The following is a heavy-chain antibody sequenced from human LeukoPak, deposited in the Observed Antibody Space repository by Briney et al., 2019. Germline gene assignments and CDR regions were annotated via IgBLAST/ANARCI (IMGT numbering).Heavy chain of an antibody. CDR3: ARDPVGGSTIFDY. D-gene: IGHD1-26*01. CDR2: TFYRSKWYY. J-gene: IGHJ4*02. Sequence: TLSLTCAISGDSVSSNSAAWNWIRQSPSRGLEWLGRTFYRSKWYYDYAVAMKSRISINPDTSKNQFSLQLSSVTPEDTAVYYCARDPVGGSTIFDYWGQGTLVTVSS. V-gene: IGHV6-1*01. CDR1: GDSVSSNSAA.